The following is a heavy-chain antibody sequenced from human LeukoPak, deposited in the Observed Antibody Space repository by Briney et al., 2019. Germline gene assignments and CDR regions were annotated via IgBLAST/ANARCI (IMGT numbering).Heavy chain of an antibody. CDR2: ISGSGGST. D-gene: IGHD5-18*01. V-gene: IGHV3-23*01. Sequence: GGSLRLSCAASGFTFSNYAMSWVRQAPGKGLEWVSAISGSGGSTYYADSVKGRFTISRDNSKNTLYLQMNSLRAEDTAVYYCARDHGYSFGHPFDYWGQGTLVTVSS. CDR3: ARDHGYSFGHPFDY. J-gene: IGHJ4*02. CDR1: GFTFSNYA.